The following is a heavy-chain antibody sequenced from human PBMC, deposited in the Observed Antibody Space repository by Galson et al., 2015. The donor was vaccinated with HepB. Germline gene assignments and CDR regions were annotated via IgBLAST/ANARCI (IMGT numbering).Heavy chain of an antibody. J-gene: IGHJ5*02. Sequence: ETLSLTCAVYGGSFSGYYWSWIRQPPGKGLEWIGEINHSGSTNYNPSLKSRVTISVDTSKNQFSLKLSSVTAADTAVYYCARGLGLITMVRGVKWFDPWGQGTLVTVSS. V-gene: IGHV4-34*01. CDR2: INHSGST. CDR3: ARGLGLITMVRGVKWFDP. CDR1: GGSFSGYY. D-gene: IGHD3-10*01.